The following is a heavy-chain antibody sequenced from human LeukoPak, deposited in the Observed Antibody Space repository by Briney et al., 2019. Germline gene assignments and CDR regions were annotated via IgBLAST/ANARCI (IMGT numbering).Heavy chain of an antibody. D-gene: IGHD1-26*01. CDR3: ASDSGSYLGPRNWFDP. Sequence: ASVKVSCKASGYTFTGYYMHWVRQAPGQGLEWMGWINPNSGGTNYAQKFQGRVTMTRDTSISTAYIELSRLRSDDTAVYYCASDSGSYLGPRNWFDPWGQGTLVTVSS. CDR1: GYTFTGYY. V-gene: IGHV1-2*02. CDR2: INPNSGGT. J-gene: IGHJ5*02.